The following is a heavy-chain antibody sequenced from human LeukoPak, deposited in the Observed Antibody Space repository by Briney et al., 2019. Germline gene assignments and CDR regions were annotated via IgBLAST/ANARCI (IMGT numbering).Heavy chain of an antibody. J-gene: IGHJ5*02. Sequence: SQTLSLTCAVSGGSISSGGYSWSWIRQPPGKGLEWIGYIYHSGSTYYNPSLKSRVTISVDRSKNQFSLKLSSVTAADTAVYYCARGTRIAVAMFDPWGQGTLVTVSS. CDR2: IYHSGST. CDR1: GGSISSGGYS. V-gene: IGHV4-30-2*01. CDR3: ARGTRIAVAMFDP. D-gene: IGHD6-19*01.